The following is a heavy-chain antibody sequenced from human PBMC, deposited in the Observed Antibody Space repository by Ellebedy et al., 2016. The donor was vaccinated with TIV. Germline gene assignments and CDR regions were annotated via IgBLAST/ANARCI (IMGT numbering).Heavy chain of an antibody. CDR3: ARAYDYVWGSYRYTGYYDY. Sequence: GESLKISCAASGFTFDSYCMTWVRQAPGKGLEWLSSISSVSSTIYYADSVKGRFTISRDNAKNSLYLQMNSLRAEDTAVYYCARAYDYVWGSYRYTGYYDYWGRGTVVTVSS. D-gene: IGHD3-16*02. CDR1: GFTFDSYC. J-gene: IGHJ4*02. CDR2: ISSVSSTI. V-gene: IGHV3-48*04.